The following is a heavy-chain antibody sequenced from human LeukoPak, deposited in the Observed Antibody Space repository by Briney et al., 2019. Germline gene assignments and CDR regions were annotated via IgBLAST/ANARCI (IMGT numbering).Heavy chain of an antibody. Sequence: SETLSLTCAVSGYSISSGYYWGWIRQPPGKGLEWIGYIYYSGSTYYNPSLKSRVTISVDTSKNQFSLKLSPVTAADTAVYYCARALVAAAGTYFDYWGQGTLVTVSS. D-gene: IGHD6-13*01. CDR1: GYSISSGYY. CDR3: ARALVAAAGTYFDY. V-gene: IGHV4-38-2*01. J-gene: IGHJ4*02. CDR2: IYYSGST.